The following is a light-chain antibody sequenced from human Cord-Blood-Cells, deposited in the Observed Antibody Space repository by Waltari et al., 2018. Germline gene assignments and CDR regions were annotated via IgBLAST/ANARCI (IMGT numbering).Light chain of an antibody. Sequence: VLTQAPGTLSLSPGVRTTLFCSASQSVSSSYLAWYHQKPGQAPKLLIYGASSRATGIPDRLSGSGCGTDFTLTISRLEPEDFSVYYCQQYGSSPPTFGQGTKLEIK. CDR1: QSVSSSY. CDR2: GAS. CDR3: QQYGSSPPT. V-gene: IGKV3-20*01. J-gene: IGKJ2*01.